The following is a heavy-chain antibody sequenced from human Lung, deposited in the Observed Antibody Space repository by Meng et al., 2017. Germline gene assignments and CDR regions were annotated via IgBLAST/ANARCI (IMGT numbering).Heavy chain of an antibody. CDR3: VRSSGWVRTGFDP. D-gene: IGHD6-19*01. CDR2: IGHSGIT. Sequence: QPQLQESGPGLVKPSEALSLTCRVSGGSISTSGYYWGWIRQPPGKGLEWIGSIGHSGITYYTPSLKSGVTVSIDTSKSQFSLKLTSVTAADTAVYYCVRSSGWVRTGFDPWGQGTMVTVSS. V-gene: IGHV4-39*01. J-gene: IGHJ5*02. CDR1: GGSISTSGYY.